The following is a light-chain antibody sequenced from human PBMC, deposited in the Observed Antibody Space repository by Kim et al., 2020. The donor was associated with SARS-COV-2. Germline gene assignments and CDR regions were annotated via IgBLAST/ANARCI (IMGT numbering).Light chain of an antibody. CDR3: QRYNNWPRT. CDR1: QSVSSN. V-gene: IGKV3-15*01. CDR2: GAS. Sequence: EIVMTQSPATLSVSPGERATLSCRASQSVSSNLVWYNQKPGQPPRRLIYGASTRATGIPARFRGSGSGTEFSLTTISLRSEDFAVYYCQRYNNWPRTFGDGATMDIK. J-gene: IGKJ1*01.